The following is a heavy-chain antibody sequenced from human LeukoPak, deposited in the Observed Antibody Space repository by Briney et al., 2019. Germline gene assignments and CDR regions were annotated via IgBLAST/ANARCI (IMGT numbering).Heavy chain of an antibody. Sequence: GGSLRLSCAASGFTFNSHWMNWVRQAPGKGLEWVANIKQDGSEKYYVDSVKGRFTISRDNAKNSLYLQMNSLRAEDTAVYYCARDRSYGYNWFDPWGQGTLVTVSS. CDR3: ARDRSYGYNWFDP. J-gene: IGHJ5*02. D-gene: IGHD5-18*01. V-gene: IGHV3-7*01. CDR2: IKQDGSEK. CDR1: GFTFNSHW.